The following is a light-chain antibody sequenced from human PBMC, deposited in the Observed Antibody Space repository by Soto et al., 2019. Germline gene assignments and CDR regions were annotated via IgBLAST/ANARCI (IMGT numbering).Light chain of an antibody. J-gene: IGKJ1*01. V-gene: IGKV3-11*01. CDR1: QSVNKY. CDR2: DAS. CDR3: QQRIDWPRT. Sequence: EIVLTQSPATLSLSPGERATLSCRASQSVNKYLAWYQQKLGQAPRLVIYDASRRATGIPARFSGSGSGTDFTLTISSLEPEDFAVYYCQQRIDWPRTFGQGTKVEIK.